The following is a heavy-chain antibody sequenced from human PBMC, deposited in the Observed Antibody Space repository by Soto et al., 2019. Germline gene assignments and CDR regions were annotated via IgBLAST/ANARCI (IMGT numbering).Heavy chain of an antibody. Sequence: GGSLRLSCAASGFTFDDYAMHWVRQVPGKGLKWVSGLSWNGVTIGYAASVKGRFTISRDNAKKSLYLQMNGLRPDDTALYYCAASRAYDSSDYSGFQYGFHVWGLATTVTAP. V-gene: IGHV3-9*01. CDR3: AASRAYDSSDYSGFQYGFHV. D-gene: IGHD3-22*01. J-gene: IGHJ6*02. CDR1: GFTFDDYA. CDR2: LSWNGVTI.